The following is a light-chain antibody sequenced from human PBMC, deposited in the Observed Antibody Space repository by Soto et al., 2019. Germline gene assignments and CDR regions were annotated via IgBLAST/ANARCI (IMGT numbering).Light chain of an antibody. J-gene: IGKJ2*01. CDR2: PAS. V-gene: IGKV1-39*01. CDR3: QQSSGIPYT. Sequence: DIQMTQSPASLSASVGVRVTVTCRARQSIGTYLNWYQQQPGKAPKLLIYPASTLQSGVPSRFSGSGSGTDFTLTISSLQPEDFATYYCQQSSGIPYTFGQGTKAEIK. CDR1: QSIGTY.